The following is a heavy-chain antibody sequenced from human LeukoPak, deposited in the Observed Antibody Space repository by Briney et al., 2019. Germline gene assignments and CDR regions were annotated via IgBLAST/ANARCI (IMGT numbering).Heavy chain of an antibody. CDR1: GYTFTGYY. Sequence: ASVKVSYKASGYTFTGYYMHWVRQAPGQGLEWMGWINPNSGGTNYAQKFQGRVTMTRDTSISTAYMELSRLRSDDTAVYYCARGSYYGSGTGYFDYWGQGTLVTVSS. J-gene: IGHJ4*02. CDR2: INPNSGGT. V-gene: IGHV1-2*02. CDR3: ARGSYYGSGTGYFDY. D-gene: IGHD3-10*01.